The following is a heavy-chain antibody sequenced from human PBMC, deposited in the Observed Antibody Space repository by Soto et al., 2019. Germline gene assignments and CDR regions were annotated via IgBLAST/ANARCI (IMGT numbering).Heavy chain of an antibody. V-gene: IGHV3-23*01. D-gene: IGHD1-1*01. Sequence: GGSLRLSCAASGFTFSDYAMSWVRQGPGEGLEWVSTISGSGGRTFYADSVKGRFTISRDNSKNTLYLKMNRLRAEGTALYDCAKRAQLYAPGYHFDFWGQGTPVTVSS. CDR2: ISGSGGRT. J-gene: IGHJ4*02. CDR3: AKRAQLYAPGYHFDF. CDR1: GFTFSDYA.